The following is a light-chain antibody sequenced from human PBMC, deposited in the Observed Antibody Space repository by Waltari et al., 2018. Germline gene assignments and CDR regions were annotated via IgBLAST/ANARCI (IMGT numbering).Light chain of an antibody. CDR3: QKYNSAPPWT. V-gene: IGKV1-27*01. Sequence: DIQMTQSPSSLSASVGDRVTITCRASQGISNYLAWYQQKPGKVPKLLIYDASTLQSGVPSRFSGSGSGTDFTLTISSLQPEDVATYYCQKYNSAPPWTFGQGTKVEIK. CDR1: QGISNY. J-gene: IGKJ1*01. CDR2: DAS.